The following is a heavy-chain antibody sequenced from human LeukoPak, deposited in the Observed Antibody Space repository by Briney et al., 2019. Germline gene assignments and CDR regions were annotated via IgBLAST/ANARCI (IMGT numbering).Heavy chain of an antibody. Sequence: GGSLRLSCAASGFTFRLYWMHWVRQAPGKGLVWVSRINSDQSNTTYADSVKGRFTISRDNAKNTLYLQMNSLRAEDTAVYYCARELGYSSGWYYFDYWGQGTLVTVSS. D-gene: IGHD6-19*01. CDR3: ARELGYSSGWYYFDY. CDR1: GFTFRLYW. CDR2: INSDQSNT. J-gene: IGHJ4*02. V-gene: IGHV3-74*01.